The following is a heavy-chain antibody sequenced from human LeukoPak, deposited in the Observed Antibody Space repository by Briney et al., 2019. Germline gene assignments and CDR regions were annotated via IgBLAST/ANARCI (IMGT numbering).Heavy chain of an antibody. V-gene: IGHV1-2*02. Sequence: ASVNVSCKASGYTFTGYYIHWVRQAPGQGLEWMGWINPNSGGTNSAQKFQGRVTMTRDTSISTAYMELSRLRSDDTALYYCARDLSRVFGVVTSYFDYWGQGTLVTVSS. D-gene: IGHD3-3*01. CDR2: INPNSGGT. J-gene: IGHJ4*02. CDR1: GYTFTGYY. CDR3: ARDLSRVFGVVTSYFDY.